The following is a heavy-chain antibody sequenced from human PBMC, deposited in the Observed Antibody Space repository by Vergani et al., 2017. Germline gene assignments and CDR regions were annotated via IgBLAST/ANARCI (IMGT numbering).Heavy chain of an antibody. CDR3: ATKSCGTTGCQIGYFRE. CDR1: VFTSSYYG. CDR2: ISYDGTQK. Sequence: QVHLVESGGGVVQPGRSLRLSCVVSVFTSSYYGMHWVRQAPGKGLEWVAVISYDGTQKYYADSVKGRFTISRDNSKSTLYLQMNSLRNEDTAVYYCATKSCGTTGCQIGYFREWGQGTLVTVSS. D-gene: IGHD1-1*01. J-gene: IGHJ1*01. V-gene: IGHV3-30*03.